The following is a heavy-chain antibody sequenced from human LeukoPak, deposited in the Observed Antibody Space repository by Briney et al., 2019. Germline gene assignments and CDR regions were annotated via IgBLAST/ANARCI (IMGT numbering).Heavy chain of an antibody. CDR3: AKTASGYYYREAFDY. Sequence: GGSLRLSCAASGFTFSSYGMHWVRQAPGKGLEWVAVISYDGSNKYYADSVKGRFTISRDNSKNTLYLQMNSLRAEDTAVYYCAKTASGYYYREAFDYWGQGTLVTVSS. J-gene: IGHJ4*02. V-gene: IGHV3-30*12. CDR1: GFTFSSYG. D-gene: IGHD3-22*01. CDR2: ISYDGSNK.